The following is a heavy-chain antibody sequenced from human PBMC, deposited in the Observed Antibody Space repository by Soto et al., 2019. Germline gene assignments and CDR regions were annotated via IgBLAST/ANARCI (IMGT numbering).Heavy chain of an antibody. CDR2: TWYDGSNK. V-gene: IGHV3-33*01. CDR1: GFTFSSYG. Sequence: PGGSLRLSCAASGFTFSSYGMHWVRQAPGKGLEWVAVTWYDGSNKYYADSVKGRFTISGDNSKNTLYLQMNSLRAEDTAVYYCARGSSKYNFWGQGTLVTVSS. J-gene: IGHJ4*02. D-gene: IGHD4-4*01. CDR3: ARGSSKYNF.